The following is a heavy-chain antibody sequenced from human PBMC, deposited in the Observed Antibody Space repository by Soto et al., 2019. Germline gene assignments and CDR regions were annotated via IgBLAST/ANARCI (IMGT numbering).Heavy chain of an antibody. CDR2: IYYSGST. V-gene: IGHV4-39*01. J-gene: IGHJ4*02. CDR1: GISVSTSDYY. Sequence: PSETLSLTCTVSGISVSTSDYYWGWVRQPPGKGLDWIGNIYYSGSTFYNPSLRSRVTLSVDTSKNQFSLRLNSVTAADTAVYFCAGFVVPASRNSDFDYWGQGTLVTVPQ. D-gene: IGHD2-15*01. CDR3: AGFVVPASRNSDFDY.